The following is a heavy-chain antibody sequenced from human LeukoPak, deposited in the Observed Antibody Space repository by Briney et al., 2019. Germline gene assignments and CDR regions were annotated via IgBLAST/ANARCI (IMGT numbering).Heavy chain of an antibody. CDR3: TRDLPGLRFLEWLGSNAFDI. Sequence: ASVKVSCKASGYTFTSYGISWVRQAPGQGLEWMGWISAYNGNTNYAQKLQGRVTMTTDTSTSTAYMELRSLRSDDTAVYYCTRDLPGLRFLEWLGSNAFDIWGQGTMVTVSS. CDR2: ISAYNGNT. V-gene: IGHV1-18*01. D-gene: IGHD3-3*01. CDR1: GYTFTSYG. J-gene: IGHJ3*02.